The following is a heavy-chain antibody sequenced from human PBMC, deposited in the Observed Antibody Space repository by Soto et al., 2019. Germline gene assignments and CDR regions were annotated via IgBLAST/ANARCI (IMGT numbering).Heavy chain of an antibody. Sequence: QVQLQESGPGLVKPSQTLSLTCTVSGGSISSGGYYWSWIRQHPGKGLEWIGYIYYSGSTYYNPSLKSRVTISVDTSKHHSSLKLSSVTAADTAVYYCARFIPGTGNDSWGRGTLVTVSS. CDR1: GGSISSGGYY. CDR3: ARFIPGTGNDS. J-gene: IGHJ4*02. D-gene: IGHD1-20*01. CDR2: IYYSGST. V-gene: IGHV4-31*03.